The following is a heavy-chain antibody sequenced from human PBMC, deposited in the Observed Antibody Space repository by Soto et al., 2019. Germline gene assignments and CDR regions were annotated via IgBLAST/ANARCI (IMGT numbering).Heavy chain of an antibody. CDR3: AGTIHY. J-gene: IGHJ4*02. CDR1: GGFISSDNW. Sequence: QVQLQESGPGLVNPSVTLSLTCAVSGGFISSDNWWSWVRQPPGKGLEWIGDIYHSGSTNYDSSLRGRVTISIDKSKNQFSLKLNSVTAADTAVYYCAGTIHYWGQGTLVTVSS. CDR2: IYHSGST. D-gene: IGHD2-8*01. V-gene: IGHV4-4*02.